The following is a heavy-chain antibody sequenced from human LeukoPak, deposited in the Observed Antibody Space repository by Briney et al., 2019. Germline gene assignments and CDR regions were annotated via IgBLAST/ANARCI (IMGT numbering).Heavy chain of an antibody. J-gene: IGHJ5*02. CDR3: ARGEPHYYYDSSGYYYP. Sequence: SETLSLTCAVYGGSFSGYYWSWIRQPPEKGLEWIGEINHSGSTNYNPSLKSPLTISIDPSKHHFSLKLSSVPAADTAVYYCARGEPHYYYDSSGYYYPWGQGTLVTVSS. CDR1: GGSFSGYY. D-gene: IGHD3-22*01. CDR2: INHSGST. V-gene: IGHV4-34*01.